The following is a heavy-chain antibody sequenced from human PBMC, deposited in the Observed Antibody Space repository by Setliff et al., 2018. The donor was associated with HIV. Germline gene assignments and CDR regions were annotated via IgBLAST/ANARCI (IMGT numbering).Heavy chain of an antibody. CDR3: ARPSTRGYSYAVYDY. CDR1: GDSISSSAYY. Sequence: PSETLSLTCTVSGDSISSSAYYWGWIRQPPGKGLEWIGSMHNSGSTYYNPSVKSRVTISLDTPKNQFSLRLNSVTAADTAVYYCARPSTRGYSYAVYDYWGQGTLVTVSS. CDR2: MHNSGST. D-gene: IGHD5-18*01. J-gene: IGHJ4*02. V-gene: IGHV4-39*01.